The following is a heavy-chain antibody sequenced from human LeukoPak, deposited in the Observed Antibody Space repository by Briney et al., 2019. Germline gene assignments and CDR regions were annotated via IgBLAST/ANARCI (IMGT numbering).Heavy chain of an antibody. CDR1: GGSFSGYY. Sequence: SETLSLTCAVYGGSFSGYYWSWIRQPPGKGLEWIGEINQSGSTNYNPSLKSRVTMSVDTSKNQFSLKLSPVTAADTAVYHCARVKGSGSYPNWFDPWGQGTLVTVSS. V-gene: IGHV4-34*01. CDR3: ARVKGSGSYPNWFDP. CDR2: INQSGST. D-gene: IGHD3-10*01. J-gene: IGHJ5*02.